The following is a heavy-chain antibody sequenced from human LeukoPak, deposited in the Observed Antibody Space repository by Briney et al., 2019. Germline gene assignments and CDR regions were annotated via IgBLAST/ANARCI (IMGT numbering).Heavy chain of an antibody. CDR2: IYYSGST. J-gene: IGHJ4*02. Sequence: SETLSLTCTVSGGSVSSGSYYWSWIRQPPGRGLEWIGYIYYSGSTNYNPSLKSRVTISVDTSKNQFSLKLSSVTAADTAVYYCARGTIIAELNYWGQGTLVTVSS. CDR3: ARGTIIAELNY. CDR1: GGSVSSGSYY. V-gene: IGHV4-61*01. D-gene: IGHD1-7*01.